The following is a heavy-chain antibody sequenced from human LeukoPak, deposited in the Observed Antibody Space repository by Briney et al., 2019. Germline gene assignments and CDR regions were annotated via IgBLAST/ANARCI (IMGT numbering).Heavy chain of an antibody. Sequence: PGGSLRLSCTASGFTFGDCAMSWVRQAPGKGLEWVGFIRSKAYGGTTEYAASVKGRFTISRDDPKSIAYLQMNSLKTEDTAVYYCTRVVDYDFWSGYYTRLTGGYYYYYMDVWGKGTTVTVSS. CDR3: TRVVDYDFWSGYYTRLTGGYYYYYMDV. CDR2: IRSKAYGGTT. D-gene: IGHD3-3*01. J-gene: IGHJ6*03. V-gene: IGHV3-49*04. CDR1: GFTFGDCA.